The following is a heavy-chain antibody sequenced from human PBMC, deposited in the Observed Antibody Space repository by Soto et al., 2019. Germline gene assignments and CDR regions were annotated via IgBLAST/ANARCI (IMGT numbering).Heavy chain of an antibody. V-gene: IGHV3-48*01. CDR3: ARHPERIAQIGWFDP. Sequence: GGSLSLSSAASGFPFSTYAMAWVRQAPGKGLEWVSYISSSSSTIYYADSVKGRFTISRDNAKNSLYLQMNSLRAEDTAVYYCARHPERIAQIGWFDPWGQGTLVTVSS. D-gene: IGHD6-13*01. CDR1: GFPFSTYA. CDR2: ISSSSSTI. J-gene: IGHJ5*02.